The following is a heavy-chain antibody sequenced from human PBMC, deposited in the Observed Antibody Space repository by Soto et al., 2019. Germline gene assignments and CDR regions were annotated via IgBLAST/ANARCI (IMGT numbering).Heavy chain of an antibody. CDR2: ISNDGTNK. CDR3: AKEVVLIGPWFDP. V-gene: IGHV3-30*18. CDR1: GFTFSSDG. J-gene: IGHJ5*02. Sequence: GGSLRLSCAASGFTFSSDGMHWVRQAPGKGLEWVAVISNDGTNKYYAESVKGRFTISRDNSKNTLYLQMNSLRAEDTAVYYCAKEVVLIGPWFDPWGQGTLVTVSS. D-gene: IGHD2-8*01.